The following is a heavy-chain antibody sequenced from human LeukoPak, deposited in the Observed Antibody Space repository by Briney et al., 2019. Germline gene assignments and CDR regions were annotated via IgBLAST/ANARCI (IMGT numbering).Heavy chain of an antibody. J-gene: IGHJ4*02. Sequence: GGSLRLSCAASGFTFSSYSMNWVRQAPGKGLEWVSSISSSSSYIYYADSVKGRFTISRDNAKNSLYLQMNSLRAEDTAVYYXARDGMTYYDILTGXFDXWGQGXLVTV. CDR1: GFTFSSYS. CDR3: ARDGMTYYDILTGXFDX. V-gene: IGHV3-21*01. CDR2: ISSSSSYI. D-gene: IGHD3-9*01.